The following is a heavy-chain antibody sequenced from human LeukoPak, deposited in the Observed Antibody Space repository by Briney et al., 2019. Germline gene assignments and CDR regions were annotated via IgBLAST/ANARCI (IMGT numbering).Heavy chain of an antibody. V-gene: IGHV1-46*01. J-gene: IGHJ4*02. D-gene: IGHD1-26*01. CDR1: GYTFTSYG. CDR3: ARDTWSSTFDY. Sequence: ASVKVSCKASGYTFTSYGISWVRQAPGQGLEWMGIINPSGGSTSYAQKFQGRVTMTRDTSTSTVYMELSSLRSEDTAVYYCARDTWSSTFDYWGQGTLVTVSS. CDR2: INPSGGST.